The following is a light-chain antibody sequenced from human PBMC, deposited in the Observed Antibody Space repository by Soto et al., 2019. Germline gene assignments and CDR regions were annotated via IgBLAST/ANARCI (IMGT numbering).Light chain of an antibody. CDR1: QSVTSNY. CDR3: QQYGRSPWT. CDR2: GAS. Sequence: EIVLTQSPATLSLSPGERATLSCRASQSVTSNYLAWYQQKPGQAPRLLIYGASSRATGIPDRFSGSGSGTDFILTISRLEPEDFAVYYCQQYGRSPWTFGQGTKVDIK. J-gene: IGKJ1*01. V-gene: IGKV3-20*01.